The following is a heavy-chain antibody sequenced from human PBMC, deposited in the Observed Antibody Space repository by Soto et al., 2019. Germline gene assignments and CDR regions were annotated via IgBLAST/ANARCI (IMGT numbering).Heavy chain of an antibody. CDR1: RFTLSGYE. Sequence: EVQLVESGGGLVQPGRSLRLSCAASRFTLSGYEMHWVRQLTGKRLEWVSSIAAAGHTFYSGSLKGPFTISREDAKNSLFLQMDSLRAEDTAVYYCVRTRGNRIAAAGPYWMDSWGQGTLVTVSS. CDR2: IAAAGHT. V-gene: IGHV3-13*04. D-gene: IGHD6-13*01. J-gene: IGHJ5*01. CDR3: VRTRGNRIAAAGPYWMDS.